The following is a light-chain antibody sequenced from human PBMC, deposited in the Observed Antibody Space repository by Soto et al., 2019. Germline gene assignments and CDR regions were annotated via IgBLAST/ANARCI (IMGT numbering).Light chain of an antibody. CDR2: SND. V-gene: IGLV1-44*01. CDR1: SSNIGSNT. CDR3: AAWDDSLNGNV. J-gene: IGLJ1*01. Sequence: QPVLTQPPSASGTPGQRVTISCSGSSSNIGSNTVHWYQQLPGTAPNLLIYSNDQRPSGVPGRFSGSKSGTSASLAISGLQSEDESDYYCAAWDDSLNGNVFGTGTKVTVL.